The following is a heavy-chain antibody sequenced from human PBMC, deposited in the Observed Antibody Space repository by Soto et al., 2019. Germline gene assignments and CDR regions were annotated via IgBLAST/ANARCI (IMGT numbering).Heavy chain of an antibody. V-gene: IGHV4-34*01. D-gene: IGHD6-13*01. Sequence: SETLSLTCSVYCGSFSGYYWSWIRQPPGKGLERIGESKHSGSTNYNPSLKSRVTVSVDASKNQFSLNLTSVTAADTAVYYCARGHGYSSSWYYWGQGTLVTVSS. J-gene: IGHJ4*02. CDR1: CGSFSGYY. CDR2: SKHSGST. CDR3: ARGHGYSSSWYY.